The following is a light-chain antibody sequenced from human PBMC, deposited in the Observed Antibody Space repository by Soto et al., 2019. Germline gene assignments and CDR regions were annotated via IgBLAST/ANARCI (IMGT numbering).Light chain of an antibody. CDR1: ESVSYY. CDR3: QHRLRWPRT. CDR2: DTS. J-gene: IGKJ1*01. V-gene: IGKV3-11*01. Sequence: IVLTQSPATLSLFPGERATLSCRASESVSYYLAWYQQKPGQAPRLLIYDTSNRATGVPARFSGSGSGTDFTLTISSLDPEDFAIYYCQHRLRWPRTFGHGTKVEIK.